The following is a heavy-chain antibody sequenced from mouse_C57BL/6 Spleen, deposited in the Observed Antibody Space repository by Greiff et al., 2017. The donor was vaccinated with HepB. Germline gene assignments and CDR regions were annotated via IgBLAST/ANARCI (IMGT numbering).Heavy chain of an antibody. Sequence: DVQLVESGGGLVKPGGSLKLSCAASGFTFSDYGMHWVRQAPEKGLEWVAYISSGSSTIYYADTVKGRFTISRDNAKNTLFLQMTSLRSEDTAMYYCARGDYGSSYSFDYWGQGTTLTVSS. D-gene: IGHD1-1*01. V-gene: IGHV5-17*01. CDR3: ARGDYGSSYSFDY. CDR2: ISSGSSTI. J-gene: IGHJ2*01. CDR1: GFTFSDYG.